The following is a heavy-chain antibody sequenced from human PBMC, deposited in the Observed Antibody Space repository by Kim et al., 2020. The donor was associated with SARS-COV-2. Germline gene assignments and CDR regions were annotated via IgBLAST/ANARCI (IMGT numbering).Heavy chain of an antibody. CDR3: ARATYSSSWSGRYYYYMDV. Sequence: GGSLRLSCAASGFTFSSYEMNWVRQAPGKGLEWVSYISSSGSTIYYADSVKGRFTISRDNAKNSLYLQMNSLRAEDTAVYYCARATYSSSWSGRYYYYMDVWGKGTTVTVSS. V-gene: IGHV3-48*03. J-gene: IGHJ6*03. CDR2: ISSSGSTI. D-gene: IGHD6-13*01. CDR1: GFTFSSYE.